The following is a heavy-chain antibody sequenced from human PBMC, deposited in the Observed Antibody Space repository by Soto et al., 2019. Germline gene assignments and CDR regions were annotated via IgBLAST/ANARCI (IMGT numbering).Heavy chain of an antibody. CDR3: ARDRTGANFDY. Sequence: ASVKVSCKASGYTFNIYDINWVRQATGQGLEWMGWMNPNSGNTGYAQKFQGRVTMTRNTSVSTAYMELSSLRSEDTAVYYCARDRTGANFDYWGQGTLVTVSS. D-gene: IGHD7-27*01. V-gene: IGHV1-8*01. J-gene: IGHJ4*02. CDR1: GYTFNIYD. CDR2: MNPNSGNT.